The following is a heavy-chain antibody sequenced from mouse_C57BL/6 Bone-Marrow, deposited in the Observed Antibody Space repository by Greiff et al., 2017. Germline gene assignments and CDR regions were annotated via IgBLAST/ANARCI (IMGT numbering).Heavy chain of an antibody. CDR2: ISSGGDYI. D-gene: IGHD2-12*01. V-gene: IGHV5-9-1*02. CDR1: GFTFSSYA. J-gene: IGHJ4*01. Sequence: EVMLVESGEGLVKPGGSLKLSCAASGFTFSSYAMSWVRQTPEKRLEWVAYISSGGDYIYYADTVKGRFTISRDNARNALYLQISSLKSEDTAMYYCTRGRVYDVDAMDYWGQGTSVTVSS. CDR3: TRGRVYDVDAMDY.